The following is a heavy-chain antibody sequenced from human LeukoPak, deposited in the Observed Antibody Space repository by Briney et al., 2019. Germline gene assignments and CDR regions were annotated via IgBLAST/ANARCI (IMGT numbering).Heavy chain of an antibody. CDR2: ISLNSGRI. D-gene: IGHD3-16*02. CDR3: ANDITPMITLGGAIVGEDMEV. CDR1: GSTFGDHA. J-gene: IGHJ6*02. V-gene: IGHV3-9*01. Sequence: PGRSLRLSCAASGSTFGDHAMNWVRQAPGKGLEWVSGISLNSGRIVCADSVKGRFTISRDNGKNSQYLQMNSLRPEDTAVYYCANDITPMITLGGAIVGEDMEVWGQGTTVIVS.